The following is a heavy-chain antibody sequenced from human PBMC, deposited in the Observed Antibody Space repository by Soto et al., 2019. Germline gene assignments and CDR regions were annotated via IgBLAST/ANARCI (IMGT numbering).Heavy chain of an antibody. D-gene: IGHD3-9*01. J-gene: IGHJ4*02. CDR3: ARATFYDIFTAYYSLFDY. Sequence: QVQLQESGPGLVKPSQTLSLTCTVSGGSISSGGYYWSWIRQHPGKGLEWIGYISYSGSTYYNPSLKSRVTISVDTSENQLSLKPSAVTAADTAVYYCARATFYDIFTAYYSLFDYWGQGTLVTVSS. CDR1: GGSISSGGYY. V-gene: IGHV4-31*03. CDR2: ISYSGST.